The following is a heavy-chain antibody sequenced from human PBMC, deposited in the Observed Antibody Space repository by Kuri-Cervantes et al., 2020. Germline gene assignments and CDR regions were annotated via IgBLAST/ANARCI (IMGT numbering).Heavy chain of an antibody. Sequence: GGSLRLSCAASGFTFSSYAMSWVRQAPGKGLEWVSAISGSGGSTYYADSVKGRFTISRDNSKNTLYLQMNSLRDEDTAVYYCARGNGPSPFRLDYWGQGTPVTVSS. D-gene: IGHD2-8*01. CDR2: ISGSGGST. CDR1: GFTFSSYA. V-gene: IGHV3-23*01. J-gene: IGHJ4*02. CDR3: ARGNGPSPFRLDY.